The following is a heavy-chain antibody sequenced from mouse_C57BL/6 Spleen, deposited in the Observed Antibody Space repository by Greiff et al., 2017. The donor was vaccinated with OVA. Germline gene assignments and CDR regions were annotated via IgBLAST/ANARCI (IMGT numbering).Heavy chain of an antibody. V-gene: IGHV14-4*01. CDR1: GFNIKDDY. Sequence: EVQLQESGAELVRPGASVKLSCTASGFNIKDDYMHWVKQRPEQGLEWIGWIDPENGDTEYASKFQGKATITADTSSNTAYLQLSSLTSEGTAVYYCTTDGYCEAYWGQGTLVTVSA. CDR3: TTDGYCEAY. CDR2: IDPENGDT. D-gene: IGHD2-3*01. J-gene: IGHJ3*01.